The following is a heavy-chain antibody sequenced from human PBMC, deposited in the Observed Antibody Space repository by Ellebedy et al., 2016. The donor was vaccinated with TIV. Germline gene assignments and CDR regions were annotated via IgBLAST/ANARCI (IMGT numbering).Heavy chain of an antibody. CDR2: INHSGST. CDR1: GFTFTRHA. CDR3: AAGPYYFDY. Sequence: ESLKISXAASGFTFTRHAMSWVCQPPGKGLEWIGEINHSGSTNYNPSLKSRVTISVDTSKNQFSLKLSSVTAADTAVYYCAAGPYYFDYWGQGTLVTVSS. V-gene: IGHV4-34*08. J-gene: IGHJ4*02.